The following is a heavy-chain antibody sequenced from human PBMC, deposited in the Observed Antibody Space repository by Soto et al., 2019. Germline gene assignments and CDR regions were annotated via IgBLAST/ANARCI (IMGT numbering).Heavy chain of an antibody. CDR3: ERGFPFWFDP. J-gene: IGHJ5*02. V-gene: IGHV1-3*01. CDR2: INAGNGNT. D-gene: IGHD3-3*01. Sequence: ASVKGCCKSSGYTFTSYAIDWVRQAPGQRLEWMGWINAGNGNTKYSQKFQGRVTITRDTSASTAYMELSSLRSEVSAVYYCERGFPFWFDPWAQRTLVSVSS. CDR1: GYTFTSYA.